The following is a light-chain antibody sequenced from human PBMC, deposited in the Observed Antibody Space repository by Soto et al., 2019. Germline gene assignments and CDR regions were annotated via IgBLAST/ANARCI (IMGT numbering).Light chain of an antibody. Sequence: GGGATLSGRASQSVSSSYISWYQQHPGKATRPLIYGDSTRASGTPYRFSGSGSGKDSTLTISRLEPQAFEVYYCHQYHYSPQPLTFGRGTKVDIK. CDR2: GDS. J-gene: IGKJ1*01. CDR3: HQYHYSPQPLT. CDR1: QSVSSSY. V-gene: IGKV3-20*01.